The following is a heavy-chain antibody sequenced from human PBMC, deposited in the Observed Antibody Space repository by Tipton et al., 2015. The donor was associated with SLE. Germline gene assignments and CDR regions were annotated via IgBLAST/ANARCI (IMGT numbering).Heavy chain of an antibody. CDR3: ARDPRLNWDYGTYFDY. J-gene: IGHJ4*02. CDR1: GYSISSGYY. CDR2: IYRSGST. D-gene: IGHD7-27*01. Sequence: GLVKPSETLSLNCAVSGYSISSGYYWGWIRQPPGKGLEWIGSIYRSGSTYYNPSLKSRVTISVDTSKNQFSLKLSSAPAADTAVYYCARDPRLNWDYGTYFDYWGQGTLVTVSS. V-gene: IGHV4-38-2*02.